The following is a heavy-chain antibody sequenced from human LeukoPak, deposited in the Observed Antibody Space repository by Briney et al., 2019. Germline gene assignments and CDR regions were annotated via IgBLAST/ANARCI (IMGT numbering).Heavy chain of an antibody. CDR3: ARDRTSGYYYDSSGYYDY. V-gene: IGHV3-7*01. D-gene: IGHD3-22*01. CDR1: GFSLSAFW. Sequence: PGGSLRLSCVVSGFSLSAFWMSWVRQAPGKGLECVATIKYDGGEKYYVDSVKGRFTISRDNTKNSLFLQMNSLRAEDTAVYYCARDRTSGYYYDSSGYYDYWGQGTLVTVSS. CDR2: IKYDGGEK. J-gene: IGHJ4*02.